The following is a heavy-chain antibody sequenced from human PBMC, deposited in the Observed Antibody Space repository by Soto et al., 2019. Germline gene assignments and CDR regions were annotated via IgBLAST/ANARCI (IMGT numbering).Heavy chain of an antibody. CDR1: GGSISSGGYS. Sequence: SETLSLTCAVSGGSISSGGYSWSWIRQPPGKGLEWIGYIYHSGSTYYNPSLKSRVTISVDRSKNQFSLKLSSVTAADTAVYYRARVTATINYDFDYWGQGTLVTVSS. J-gene: IGHJ4*02. CDR3: ARVTATINYDFDY. CDR2: IYHSGST. V-gene: IGHV4-30-2*01. D-gene: IGHD5-12*01.